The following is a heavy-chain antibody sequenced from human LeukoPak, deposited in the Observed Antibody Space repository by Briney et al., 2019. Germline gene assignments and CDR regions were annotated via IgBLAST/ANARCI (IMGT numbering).Heavy chain of an antibody. CDR2: LYYNGAT. D-gene: IGHD3-10*01. CDR3: SFNLGSGSYAFDI. V-gene: IGHV4-39*07. J-gene: IGHJ3*02. Sequence: PGTLSLTCDVSGGSISSSSSYWGWIRLPPGEGLEWVGSLYYNGATQYNPSLRSRATLSIDTSKHQFSLKLSSVTAADTAVYYCSFNLGSGSYAFDIWGQGTMVTVSS. CDR1: GGSISSSSSY.